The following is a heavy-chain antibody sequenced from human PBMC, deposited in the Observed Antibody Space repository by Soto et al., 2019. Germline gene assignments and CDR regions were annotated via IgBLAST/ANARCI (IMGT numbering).Heavy chain of an antibody. CDR1: GYTFTSYG. CDR3: ARERIAVAGRLYYYGMDV. CDR2: ISAYNGNT. J-gene: IGHJ6*02. Sequence: ASVKVSCKASGYTFTSYGISLVRQAPGQGLEWMGWISAYNGNTNYAQKLQGRVTMTTDTSTSTAYMELGSLRSDDTAVYYCARERIAVAGRLYYYGMDVWGQGTTVTVSS. D-gene: IGHD6-19*01. V-gene: IGHV1-18*01.